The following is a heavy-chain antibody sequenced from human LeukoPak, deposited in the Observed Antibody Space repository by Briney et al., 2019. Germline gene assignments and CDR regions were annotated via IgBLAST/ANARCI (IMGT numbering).Heavy chain of an antibody. CDR1: GGTFSSYA. Sequence: WASVTVSFKASGGTFSSYAISWVRQAPGQGLEWMGGIIPIFGTANYAQKFQGRVTITTDESTSTAYMELSSLRSEDTAVYYCASVSIAARHWWFDPWGQGTLVTVSS. CDR3: ASVSIAARHWWFDP. CDR2: IIPIFGTA. J-gene: IGHJ5*02. V-gene: IGHV1-69*05. D-gene: IGHD6-6*01.